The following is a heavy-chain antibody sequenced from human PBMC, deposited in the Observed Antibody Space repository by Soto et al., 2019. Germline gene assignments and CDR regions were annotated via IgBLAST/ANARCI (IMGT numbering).Heavy chain of an antibody. CDR3: ARDRMRVAARSMDV. CDR1: GFTFSSYS. CDR2: ISSSSSYI. Sequence: EVQLVESGGGLVKPGGSLRLSCAASGFTFSSYSMNWVRQAPGKGLEWVSSISSSSSYIYYADSVKGRFTISRDNAKNSLYLQMNSLRAEDTAVYYCARDRMRVAARSMDVWGQGTTVTVSS. V-gene: IGHV3-21*01. D-gene: IGHD2-15*01. J-gene: IGHJ6*02.